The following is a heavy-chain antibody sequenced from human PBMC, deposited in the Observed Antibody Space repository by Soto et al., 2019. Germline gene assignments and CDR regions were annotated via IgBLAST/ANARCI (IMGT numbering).Heavy chain of an antibody. CDR3: ARLVVVAPVANV. D-gene: IGHD2-21*01. J-gene: IGHJ4*02. CDR2: IFYTGTT. CDR1: GGSVSYNSYY. Sequence: PSETLSLTCSVSGGSVSYNSYYRGWIRQPPGKGLEWVGGIFYTGTTYYNPSLKDRLSISVDTSENSFSLNLTSVTAADTAVYFCARLVVVAPVANVWGQGALVTVS. V-gene: IGHV4-39*01.